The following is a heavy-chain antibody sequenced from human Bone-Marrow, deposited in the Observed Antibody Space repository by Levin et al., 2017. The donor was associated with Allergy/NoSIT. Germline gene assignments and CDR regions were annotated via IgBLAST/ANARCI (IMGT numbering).Heavy chain of an antibody. Sequence: GGSLRLSCAASGFTFSSYAMHWVRQAPGKGLEWVAVISYDGSNKYYADSVKGRFTISRDNSKNTLYLQMNSLRAKDTAVYYCARDSVVVVVAARDNWFDTWGQGTLVTVAS. D-gene: IGHD2-15*01. J-gene: IGHJ5*02. CDR3: ARDSVVVVVAARDNWFDT. CDR2: ISYDGSNK. V-gene: IGHV3-30-3*01. CDR1: GFTFSSYA.